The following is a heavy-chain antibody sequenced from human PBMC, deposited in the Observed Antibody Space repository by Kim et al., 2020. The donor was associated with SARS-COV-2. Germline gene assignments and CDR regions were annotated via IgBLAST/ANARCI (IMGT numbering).Heavy chain of an antibody. CDR2: ISPNSDDI. D-gene: IGHD3-10*01. CDR1: GYPFIGYY. J-gene: IGHJ4*02. CDR3: AGKPPRGGSLYYFDY. Sequence: ASVKVSCKASGYPFIGYYMHWVRQAPGQGLEWMGWISPNSDDIRYAQKFQGRVTMARDTSISTAYMELSSLTSDDTAVYYCAGKPPRGGSLYYFDYWGQGTLVPVSS. V-gene: IGHV1-2*02.